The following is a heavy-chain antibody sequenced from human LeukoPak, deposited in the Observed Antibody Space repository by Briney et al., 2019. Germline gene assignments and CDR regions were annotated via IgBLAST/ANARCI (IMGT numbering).Heavy chain of an antibody. J-gene: IGHJ6*02. CDR3: ARDRVQLWLRYYYGMDV. CDR1: GGSIRSTTYY. Sequence: SETLSLTCTVSGGSIRSTTYYWGWIRQPPGKGLEWIGDISDRGRTYNNPSLKSRVTISVDTSRNQFFLKMSSVTAADTAVYYCARDRVQLWLRYYYGMDVWGQGTTVTVSS. CDR2: ISDRGRT. D-gene: IGHD5-18*01. V-gene: IGHV4-39*07.